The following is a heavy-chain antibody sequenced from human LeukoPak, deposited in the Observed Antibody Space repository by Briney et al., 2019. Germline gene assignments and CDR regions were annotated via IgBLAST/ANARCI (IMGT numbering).Heavy chain of an antibody. CDR3: AREWGRAAAGYYFDY. CDR2: INHSGST. D-gene: IGHD6-13*01. CDR1: GGSFSGYY. J-gene: IGHJ4*02. Sequence: SETLSLTCAVYGGSFSGYYWSWIRQPPGKGLEWIGEINHSGSTNYNPSLKSRVTISVDTSKNQFSLKLSSVTAADTAVYYCAREWGRAAAGYYFDYWGQGTLVTVSS. V-gene: IGHV4-34*01.